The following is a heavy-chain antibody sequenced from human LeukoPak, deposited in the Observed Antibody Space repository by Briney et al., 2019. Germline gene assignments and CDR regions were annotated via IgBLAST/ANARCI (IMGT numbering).Heavy chain of an antibody. CDR1: GGTFSSYA. J-gene: IGHJ6*03. Sequence: SVKVSCKASGGTFSSYAISWVRQAPGQGLEWMGGTIPIFGTANYAQKFQGRVTITTDESTSTAYMELSSLRSEDTAVYYCASPQHMRVVRGVNYYMDVWGKGTTVTVSS. V-gene: IGHV1-69*05. CDR2: TIPIFGTA. D-gene: IGHD3-10*01. CDR3: ASPQHMRVVRGVNYYMDV.